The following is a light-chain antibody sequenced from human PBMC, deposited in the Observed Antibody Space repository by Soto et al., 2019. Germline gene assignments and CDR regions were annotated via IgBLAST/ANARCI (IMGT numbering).Light chain of an antibody. J-gene: IGLJ2*01. CDR2: SNN. Sequence: QSVLTQPPSASGAPGQRVTISCSGGSSNIKTNGVSWYQQVPGAAPKLLIYSNNQRPSGAPDRFTGSKSGTSASLAIAGLQSEDEATYHCATWDDSLTGLIFGRGTKVPVL. CDR3: ATWDDSLTGLI. CDR1: SSNIKTNG. V-gene: IGLV1-44*01.